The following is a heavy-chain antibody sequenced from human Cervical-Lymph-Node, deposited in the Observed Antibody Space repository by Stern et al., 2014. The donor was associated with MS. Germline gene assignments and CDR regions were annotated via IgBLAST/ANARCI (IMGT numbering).Heavy chain of an antibody. J-gene: IGHJ4*02. V-gene: IGHV3-30*18. D-gene: IGHD3-22*01. Sequence: VQLVESGGGVVQPGRSLRLSCAASGFTFSSYGMHWVRQAPGKGLEWVAVISYDGSNKYYADSVKGRFTISRDNSKNTLYLQMNSLRAEDTAVYYCAKDHEAFSPRWLSLIGYWGQGTLVTVSS. CDR2: ISYDGSNK. CDR3: AKDHEAFSPRWLSLIGY. CDR1: GFTFSSYG.